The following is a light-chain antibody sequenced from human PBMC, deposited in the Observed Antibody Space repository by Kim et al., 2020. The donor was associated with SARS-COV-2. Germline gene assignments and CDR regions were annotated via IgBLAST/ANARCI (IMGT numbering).Light chain of an antibody. CDR1: QTVSSW. Sequence: PSPLAASVGDRVTITCRASQTVSSWLAWYQQKPGRAPKLLIYDASTLETGVPSRFSGSRSGSEFTLTISNLQPDDFATYYCQQGAFGQGTKVDIK. CDR3: QQGA. CDR2: DAS. J-gene: IGKJ1*01. V-gene: IGKV1-5*01.